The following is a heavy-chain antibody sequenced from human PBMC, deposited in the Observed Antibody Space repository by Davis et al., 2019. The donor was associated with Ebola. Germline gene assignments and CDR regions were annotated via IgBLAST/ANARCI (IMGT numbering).Heavy chain of an antibody. CDR1: GGSFSGYY. V-gene: IGHV4-34*01. CDR3: ARLGGDLYYYDMDV. Sequence: SETLSLTCAVYGGSFSGYYWSWIRQPPGKGLEWIGEINHSGSTNYNPSLKSRVTISVDTSKNQFSLKLSSVTAADTAVYYCARLGGDLYYYDMDVWGQGTTVTVSS. CDR2: INHSGST. D-gene: IGHD2-21*02. J-gene: IGHJ6*02.